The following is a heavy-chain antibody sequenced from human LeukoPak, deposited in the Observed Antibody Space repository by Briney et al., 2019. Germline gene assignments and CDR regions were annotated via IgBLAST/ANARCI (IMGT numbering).Heavy chain of an antibody. CDR3: ARERNVNSGYFYLNWFDP. CDR2: ISSSGSST. D-gene: IGHD3-22*01. J-gene: IGHJ5*02. Sequence: GGSLRLSCAASGFTFSDYYMSWIRQAPGKGPEWISYISSSGSSTSYADSVKGRFTISRDNAKNSLYLQMNSLRAEDTAVYYCARERNVNSGYFYLNWFDPWGQGTLVTVSS. CDR1: GFTFSDYY. V-gene: IGHV3-11*01.